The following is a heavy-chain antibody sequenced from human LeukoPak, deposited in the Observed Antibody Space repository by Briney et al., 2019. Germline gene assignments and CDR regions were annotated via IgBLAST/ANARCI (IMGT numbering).Heavy chain of an antibody. V-gene: IGHV1-69*13. D-gene: IGHD1-1*01. Sequence: GASVKVSCKASGGTFIRYAISWVRQAPGQGLEWMGGIIPIFGTANYAQKFQGRVTITADESTSTAYMELSSLRSEDTAVYYRARDVHYYFDYWGQGTLVSGSS. J-gene: IGHJ4*02. CDR3: ARDVHYYFDY. CDR1: GGTFIRYA. CDR2: IIPIFGTA.